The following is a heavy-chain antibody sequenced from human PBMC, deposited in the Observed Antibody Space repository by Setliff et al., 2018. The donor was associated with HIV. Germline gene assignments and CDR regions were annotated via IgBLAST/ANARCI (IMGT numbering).Heavy chain of an antibody. CDR2: INAANDHA. CDR1: GFTFSKSA. CDR3: ARTDYDSGKSVLDS. D-gene: IGHD3-10*01. Sequence: ASVKVSCKASGFTFSKSAIHWVRQAPRQRLELMAWINAANDHAKYSQKFQGRVTITRDTSATIAYMELSSLTSEDTALYFCARTDYDSGKSVLDSWGQGTLVTVSS. V-gene: IGHV1-3*01. J-gene: IGHJ5*01.